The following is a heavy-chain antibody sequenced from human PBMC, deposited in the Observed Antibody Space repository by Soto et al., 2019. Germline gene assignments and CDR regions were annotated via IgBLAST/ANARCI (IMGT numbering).Heavy chain of an antibody. CDR2: MYYNGNT. CDR1: GGSFTSTNYF. J-gene: IGHJ1*01. CDR3: ARLQIYDSRAAPTPIFHP. V-gene: IGHV4-39*01. Sequence: QLQESGPGLVKPSETLSLTCTVSGGSFTSTNYFWGWLRQAPGKGLEWIGYMYYNGNTFYSPSLKSRVTMSVATSKSQFSLDLSSVTAADTAMYYCARLQIYDSRAAPTPIFHPWGLGAMVTVSS. D-gene: IGHD3-22*01.